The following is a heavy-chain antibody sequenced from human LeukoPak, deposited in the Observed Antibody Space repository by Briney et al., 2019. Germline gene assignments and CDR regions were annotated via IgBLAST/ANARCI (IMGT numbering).Heavy chain of an antibody. CDR1: GFTFSDYT. V-gene: IGHV3-21*04. CDR3: ARDYFYCGGDCFVDY. D-gene: IGHD2-21*02. J-gene: IGHJ4*02. CDR2: ISGGSRSI. Sequence: PGGSVRLSCGASGFTFSDYTMNWVRQAPGEGLEWVSSISGGSRSIYYADSVKGRFTISRDTAKNSLYLQVNSLRAEDTAIYYCARDYFYCGGDCFVDYWGQPTLVTVSS.